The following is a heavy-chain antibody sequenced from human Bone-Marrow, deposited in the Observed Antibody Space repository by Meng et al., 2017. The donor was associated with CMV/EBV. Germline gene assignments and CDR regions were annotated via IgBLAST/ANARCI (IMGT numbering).Heavy chain of an antibody. D-gene: IGHD2-2*01. CDR3: ARGRGDIDIVVVPAAIDYYYGMDV. CDR1: GGTFSSYA. Sequence: SVKVSCKASGGTFSSYAISWVRQAPGQGLEWMGGIIPIFGTANYAQKFQGRVMITTDESTSTAYMELSSLRSEDTAVYYCARGRGDIDIVVVPAAIDYYYGMDVWGQGTTVTVSS. J-gene: IGHJ6*02. CDR2: IIPIFGTA. V-gene: IGHV1-69*05.